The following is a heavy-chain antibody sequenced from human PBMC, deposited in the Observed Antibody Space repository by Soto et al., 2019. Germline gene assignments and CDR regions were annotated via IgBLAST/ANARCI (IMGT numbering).Heavy chain of an antibody. J-gene: IGHJ4*02. CDR3: ARHVGVVGPTRADY. CDR1: GGSISSSSYY. V-gene: IGHV4-39*01. Sequence: LSLTCTVSGGSISSSSYYWGWIRQPPGKGLEWIGSIYYSGSTYYNPSLKSRVTISVDTSKNQFSLKLSSVTAADTAVYYCARHVGVVGPTRADYWGQGTQVTVSS. CDR2: IYYSGST. D-gene: IGHD2-21*01.